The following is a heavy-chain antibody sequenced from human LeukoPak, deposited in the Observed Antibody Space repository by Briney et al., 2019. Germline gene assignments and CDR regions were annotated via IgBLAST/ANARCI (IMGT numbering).Heavy chain of an antibody. V-gene: IGHV4-30-2*01. CDR2: MYHDGTT. J-gene: IGHJ4*02. Sequence: PSETLSLTCDVSGDSLSRGGYSWTWVRQPPGKGLEWIGYMYHDGTTFYDPSLERRVTISKHRSKNQFSLRLSSVTAADTAVYYCARAPDHSDILTGYFDYWGQGTLVTVSS. CDR3: ARAPDHSDILTGYFDY. D-gene: IGHD3-9*01. CDR1: GDSLSRGGYS.